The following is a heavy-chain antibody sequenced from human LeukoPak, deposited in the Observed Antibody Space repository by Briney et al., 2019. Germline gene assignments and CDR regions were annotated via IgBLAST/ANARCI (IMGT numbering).Heavy chain of an antibody. J-gene: IGHJ6*02. CDR2: IYYSGST. V-gene: IGHV4-61*01. D-gene: IGHD3-22*01. CDR3: ARALDYYDTSGYYPIHYYFYGMDV. CDR1: GGSVSSGSYY. Sequence: PSETLSLTCTVSGGSVSSGSYYWSWIRQPPGKGLEWIGYIYYSGSTNYNPSLKSRVTISVDTSKNQFSLKLSSVTAADTAVYYCARALDYYDTSGYYPIHYYFYGMDVWGQGTTVTVSS.